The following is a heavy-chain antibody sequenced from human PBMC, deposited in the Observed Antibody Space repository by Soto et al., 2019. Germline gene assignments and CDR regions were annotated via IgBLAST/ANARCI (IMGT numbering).Heavy chain of an antibody. Sequence: GASVKVSCKASGYTFTSYAMHWVRQAPGQRLEWMGWISAYNGNTKYAQKLQGRVTMTTDTSTSTAYMELRSLRSDDTAVYYCATLGYCSGGSCYFGYWGQGTLVTVSS. D-gene: IGHD2-15*01. V-gene: IGHV1-18*01. J-gene: IGHJ4*02. CDR3: ATLGYCSGGSCYFGY. CDR2: ISAYNGNT. CDR1: GYTFTSYA.